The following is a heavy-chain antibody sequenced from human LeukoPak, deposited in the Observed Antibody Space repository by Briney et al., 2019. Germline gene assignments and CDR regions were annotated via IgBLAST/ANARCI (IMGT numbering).Heavy chain of an antibody. V-gene: IGHV1-2*02. CDR2: INPNSGGT. CDR3: ARVYHDSSGYYY. CDR1: GYTFNGYY. D-gene: IGHD3-22*01. J-gene: IGHJ4*02. Sequence: ASVKVSCKASGYTFNGYYTHWVRQAPGQGLEWMGWINPNSGGTNYAQKFQGRVTMTRDTSISTAYMELSRLRSDDAAVYYCARVYHDSSGYYYWGQGTLVTVSS.